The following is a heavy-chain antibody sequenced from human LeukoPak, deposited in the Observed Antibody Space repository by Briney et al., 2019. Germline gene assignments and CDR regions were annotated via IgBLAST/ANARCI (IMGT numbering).Heavy chain of an antibody. CDR1: GGTFSSYA. CDR2: IIPIFGTA. Sequence: SVKVSCKASGGTFSSYAIRWVRQAPGQGLEWMGGIIPIFGTANYAQKFQGRVTITADESTTTAYMELSSLRSEDTAVYYCARSRIGAARGMYYFDYWGQGTLVTVSS. CDR3: ARSRIGAARGMYYFDY. J-gene: IGHJ4*02. V-gene: IGHV1-69*13. D-gene: IGHD6-13*01.